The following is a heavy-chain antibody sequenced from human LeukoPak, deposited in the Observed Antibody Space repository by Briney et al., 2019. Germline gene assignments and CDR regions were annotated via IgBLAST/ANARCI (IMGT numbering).Heavy chain of an antibody. CDR1: GGSFSGYY. CDR3: ASCERVRGYYF. J-gene: IGHJ4*02. V-gene: IGHV4-34*01. D-gene: IGHD3-22*01. CDR2: INHSGST. Sequence: SETLSLTCAVYGGSFSGYYWSWIRQPPGKGLEWIGEINHSGSTNYNPSLESRVTISVDTSKNQFSLKLSSVTAADTAVYYCASCERVRGYYFWGQGTLVTVSS.